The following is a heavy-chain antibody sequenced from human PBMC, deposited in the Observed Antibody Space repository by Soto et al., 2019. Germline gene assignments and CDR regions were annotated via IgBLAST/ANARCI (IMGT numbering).Heavy chain of an antibody. CDR2: IHYSGRT. D-gene: IGHD3-10*01. J-gene: IGHJ4*02. CDR1: AGAITTRIYF. V-gene: IGHV4-39*01. Sequence: PSETLSLPGTVAAGAITTRIYFWGWSRQPPGKGLEWIGSIHYSGRTYYSTSLKSRLAISTDTSQNQFSLKLSSVTAADTAVYYCARHCSGSYYPIVYWAQG. CDR3: ARHCSGSYYPIVY.